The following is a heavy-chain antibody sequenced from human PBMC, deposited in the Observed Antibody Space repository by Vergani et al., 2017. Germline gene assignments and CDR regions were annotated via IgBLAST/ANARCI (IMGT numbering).Heavy chain of an antibody. V-gene: IGHV1-2*02. Sequence: QVQLVQSGAEVKKPGASVKVSCKASGYTFTGSYIHWVRQAPRQRLEWMGWINPNSEGTNYAQKFQGRVTMTRDTSISTAYMELSRLRSDDTAVYYCARASLWFGESIDAFDIWGQGTMVTVSS. CDR1: GYTFTGSY. CDR3: ARASLWFGESIDAFDI. J-gene: IGHJ3*02. CDR2: INPNSEGT. D-gene: IGHD3-10*01.